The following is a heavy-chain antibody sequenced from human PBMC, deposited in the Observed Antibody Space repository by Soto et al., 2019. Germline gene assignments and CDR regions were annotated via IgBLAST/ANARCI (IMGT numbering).Heavy chain of an antibody. V-gene: IGHV4-31*03. CDR3: AKHPSRRYYDSSGYYYPLVYGMDV. CDR2: IYYSGST. D-gene: IGHD3-22*01. J-gene: IGHJ6*02. CDR1: GGSISSGGYY. Sequence: PSETLSLTCTVSGGSISSGGYYWNWIRQHPGKGLEWIGYIYYSGSTYYNPSLKSRVTISVDTSKNQFSLKLSSVTAADTAVYYCAKHPSRRYYDSSGYYYPLVYGMDVWGQGTTVTVSS.